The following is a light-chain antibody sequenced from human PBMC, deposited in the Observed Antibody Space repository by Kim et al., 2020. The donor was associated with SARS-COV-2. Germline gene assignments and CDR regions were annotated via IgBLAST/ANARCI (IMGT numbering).Light chain of an antibody. CDR3: NSRDSSGNHRGV. Sequence: SSELTQDPAVSVALGQTVRITCQGDSLRSYYASWYQQKPGQAPVLVICGKNNRPSGIPDRFSGSSSGNTASLTITGAQAEDEADYYCNSRDSSGNHRGVFGTGTKVTVL. J-gene: IGLJ1*01. V-gene: IGLV3-19*01. CDR1: SLRSYY. CDR2: GKN.